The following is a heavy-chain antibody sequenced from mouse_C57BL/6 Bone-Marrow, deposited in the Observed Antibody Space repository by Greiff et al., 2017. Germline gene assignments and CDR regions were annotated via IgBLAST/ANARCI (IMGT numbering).Heavy chain of an antibody. J-gene: IGHJ2*01. CDR1: GYSITSGYY. Sequence: EVQRVESGPGLVKPSQSLSLTCSVTGYSITSGYYWNWIRQFPGNKLEWMGYISYDGSNNYNPSLKNRISITRDTSKNQFFLKLNSVTTEDTATYYCASGDAYYFDYWGQGTTLTVSS. CDR2: ISYDGSN. V-gene: IGHV3-6*01. CDR3: ASGDAYYFDY.